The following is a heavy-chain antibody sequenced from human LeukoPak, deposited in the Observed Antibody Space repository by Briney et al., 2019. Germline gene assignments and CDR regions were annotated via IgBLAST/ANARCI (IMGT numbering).Heavy chain of an antibody. CDR3: AARPRGYAFGYVGYYYMDV. J-gene: IGHJ6*03. CDR2: IIPLFDRS. CDR1: GGTFSSYV. D-gene: IGHD5-18*01. Sequence: GASVKVSCKASGGTFSSYVITWVRQAPGQGLEWMGGIIPLFDRSIYAQNFQGRVTITADKSTSTAYMELSSLRSEDTAVYYCAARPRGYAFGYVGYYYMDVWGKGTTVTVSS. V-gene: IGHV1-69*06.